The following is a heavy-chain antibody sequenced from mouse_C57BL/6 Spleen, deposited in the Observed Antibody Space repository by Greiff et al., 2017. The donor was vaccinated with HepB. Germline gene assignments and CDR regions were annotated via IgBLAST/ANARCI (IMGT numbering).Heavy chain of an antibody. V-gene: IGHV1-54*01. Sequence: QVQLKESGAELVRPGTSVKVSCKASGYAFTNYLIEWVKQRPGQGLEWIGVINPGSGGTNYNEKFKGKATLTADKSSSTAYMQLSSLTSEDSAVYFCARDDNYTFYYFDYWGQGTTLTVSS. CDR1: GYAFTNYL. J-gene: IGHJ2*01. CDR3: ARDDNYTFYYFDY. CDR2: INPGSGGT. D-gene: IGHD2-1*01.